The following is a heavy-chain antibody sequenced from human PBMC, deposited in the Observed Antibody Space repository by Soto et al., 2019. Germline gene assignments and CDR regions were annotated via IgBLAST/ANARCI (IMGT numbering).Heavy chain of an antibody. V-gene: IGHV5-10-1*01. D-gene: IGHD3-22*01. CDR1: GYSFTSYW. Sequence: PGESLKISCKGSGYSFTSYWISWVRQMPGKGLEWMGRIDPSDSYTNYSPSFQGHVTISADKSINTAYLQWSSLKASDTAMYYCARLTLAQDSSGYHSFDYWGLGTLVTVSS. CDR3: ARLTLAQDSSGYHSFDY. J-gene: IGHJ4*02. CDR2: IDPSDSYT.